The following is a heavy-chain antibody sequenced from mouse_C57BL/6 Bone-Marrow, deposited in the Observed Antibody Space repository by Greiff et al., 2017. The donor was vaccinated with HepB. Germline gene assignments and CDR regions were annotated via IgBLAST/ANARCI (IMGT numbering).Heavy chain of an antibody. J-gene: IGHJ4*01. Sequence: QVQLQQSGAELVKPGASVKLSCKASGYTFTSYWMHWVKQRPGRGLEWIGRIDPNSGGTKYNEKFKSKATLTVDKPSSTAYMQLSSLTSEDSAVYYCAREDFITTVVARAMDYWGQGTSVTVSS. V-gene: IGHV1-72*01. CDR1: GYTFTSYW. D-gene: IGHD1-1*01. CDR2: IDPNSGGT. CDR3: AREDFITTVVARAMDY.